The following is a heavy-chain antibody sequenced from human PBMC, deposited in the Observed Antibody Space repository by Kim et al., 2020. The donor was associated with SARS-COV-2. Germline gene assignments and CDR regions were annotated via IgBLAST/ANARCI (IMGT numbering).Heavy chain of an antibody. CDR3: ARDSGDCSSNSCISPDW. J-gene: IGHJ5*01. CDR2: IYHSGST. CDR1: GYSISSGYY. D-gene: IGHD2-2*01. Sequence: SETLSLTCTVSGYSISSGYYWGWIRQPPGKGLEWIGSIYHSGSTYYNPSLKSRVTISVDTSKNQFSLKLSSVTAADTAVYYCARDSGDCSSNSCISPDW. V-gene: IGHV4-38-2*02.